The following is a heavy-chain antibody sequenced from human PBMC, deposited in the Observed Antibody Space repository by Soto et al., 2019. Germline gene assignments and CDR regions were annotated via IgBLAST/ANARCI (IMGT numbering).Heavy chain of an antibody. J-gene: IGHJ4*02. CDR2: IYYSGRT. CDR3: ARQRTTVVTQAYFDH. CDR1: GESISSSFYY. V-gene: IGHV4-39*01. Sequence: PSETLSLTLIVSGESISSSFYYWGWVRQPPGKGLEWIGSIYYSGRTYYNPSFKSRVTISIDTSKNQFSLKLSSVTATDTAVYYCARQRTTVVTQAYFDHWGQGALVTVSS. D-gene: IGHD2-21*02.